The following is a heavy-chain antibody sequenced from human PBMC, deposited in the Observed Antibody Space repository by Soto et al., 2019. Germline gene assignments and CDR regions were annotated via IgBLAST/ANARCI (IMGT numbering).Heavy chain of an antibody. V-gene: IGHV3-9*01. CDR1: GFTFDDYA. CDR3: AKVTTSSGPLGPATANERSYYFDY. D-gene: IGHD2-2*01. CDR2: ISWNSGSI. J-gene: IGHJ4*02. Sequence: GGSLRLSCAASGFTFDDYAMHWVRQAPGKGLEWVSGISWNSGSIGYADSVKGRFTISRDNAKNSLYLQMNSLRAEDTALYYCAKVTTSSGPLGPATANERSYYFDYWGQGTLVTVSS.